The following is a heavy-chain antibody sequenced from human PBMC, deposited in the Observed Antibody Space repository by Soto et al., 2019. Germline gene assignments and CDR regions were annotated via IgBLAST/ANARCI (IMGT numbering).Heavy chain of an antibody. V-gene: IGHV1-3*01. CDR3: AREGRTIFEVVILFQH. CDR2: INAGNGNT. CDR1: GYTFTSYA. Sequence: QVQLVQSGAEVKKPGASVKVSGKASGYTFTSYAMHWVRQAPGQRLEWMGWINAGNGNTKYSQKFQGRVTITRDTSASTGYMELSSLISEDTAVYYCAREGRTIFEVVILFQHWGQGTLVTVSS. J-gene: IGHJ1*01. D-gene: IGHD3-3*01.